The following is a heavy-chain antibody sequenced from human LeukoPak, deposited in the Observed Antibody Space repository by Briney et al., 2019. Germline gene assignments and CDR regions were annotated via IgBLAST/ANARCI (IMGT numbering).Heavy chain of an antibody. CDR1: GGSISSYY. V-gene: IGHV4-59*01. D-gene: IGHD3-10*01. CDR2: VYYSGST. J-gene: IGHJ4*02. Sequence: PSETLSLTCTVSGGSISSYYWSWIRQPPGKGLEWNGYVYYSGSTNYNPSLRARATISVDTSKNQFSLRLSSVTAADTAVYFCARDLSTMVRGYFDYWGQGTLVTVSS. CDR3: ARDLSTMVRGYFDY.